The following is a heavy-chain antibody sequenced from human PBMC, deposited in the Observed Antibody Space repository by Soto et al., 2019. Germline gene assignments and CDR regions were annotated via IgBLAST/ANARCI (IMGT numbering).Heavy chain of an antibody. CDR1: GYTFTSYA. V-gene: IGHV1-3*01. CDR3: ARGGIIPYYYYYGMDV. CDR2: TNAGNGNT. Sequence: ASVKVSCKASGYTFTSYAMHWVRQAPGQRLEWMGWTNAGNGNTKYSQKFQGRVTITRDTSASTAYMELSSLRSEDTAVYYCARGGIIPYYYYYGMDVWGQGTTVTVSS. D-gene: IGHD3-16*01. J-gene: IGHJ6*02.